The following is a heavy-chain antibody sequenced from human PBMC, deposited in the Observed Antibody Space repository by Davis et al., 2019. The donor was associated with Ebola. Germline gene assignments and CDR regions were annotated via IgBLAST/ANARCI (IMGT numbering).Heavy chain of an antibody. J-gene: IGHJ4*02. CDR3: ARTDRVCSGGTCYSGNDFDY. CDR2: VNSTGGT. V-gene: IGHV4-59*01. D-gene: IGHD2-15*01. Sequence: SEPLSLTCPLSGGSISGYYWSWIRQPPGKGLEWIGYVNSTGGTDYNSSLKTRVIISVDTSKDQFSLKLSAVTAAATAVDYCARTDRVCSGGTCYSGNDFDYWGQGTLVTVSS. CDR1: GGSISGYY.